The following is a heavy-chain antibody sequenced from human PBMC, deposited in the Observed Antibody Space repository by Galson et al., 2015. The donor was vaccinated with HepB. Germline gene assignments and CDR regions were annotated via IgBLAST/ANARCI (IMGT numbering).Heavy chain of an antibody. CDR3: ARDPSPTTDAWYYFDY. V-gene: IGHV3-48*02. CDR1: GFTFSSHS. D-gene: IGHD1-1*01. J-gene: IGHJ4*02. CDR2: ISSSGTTI. Sequence: PLRLSCAASGFTFSSHSMNWVRQAPGKGLEWVSYISSSGTTIYYADSVKGRFTISRDNAKNSLYLQMNSLGDEDTAVYYCARDPSPTTDAWYYFDYWGQGTLVTVSS.